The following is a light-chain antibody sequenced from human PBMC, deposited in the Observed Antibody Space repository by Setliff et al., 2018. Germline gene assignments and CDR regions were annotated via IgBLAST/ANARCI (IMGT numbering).Light chain of an antibody. CDR3: CSYGGSSVFQVV. J-gene: IGLJ2*01. Sequence: QSVLTQPPSASGTPGQRVTISCSGSSSNIGTNTVNWYQQLPGTAPKLLIYSNNQRPSGVPDRFSGSESGTSASLAISGLQSEDEADYYCCSYGGSSVFQVVFGGGTKVTVL. V-gene: IGLV1-44*01. CDR1: SSNIGTNT. CDR2: SNN.